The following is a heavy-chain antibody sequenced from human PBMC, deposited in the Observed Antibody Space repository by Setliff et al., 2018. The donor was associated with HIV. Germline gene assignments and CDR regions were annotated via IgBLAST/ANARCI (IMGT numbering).Heavy chain of an antibody. CDR3: ARVIPDYGDYYFDY. CDR1: GYTFTSYD. D-gene: IGHD4-17*01. J-gene: IGHJ4*02. V-gene: IGHV1-8*02. Sequence: ASVKVSCKASGYTFTSYDINWVRQATGQGLEWMGWMNPNSGGTKYAQKFQGRVTMTRHTSISTAYMQLSSLRSEDTAVYYCARVIPDYGDYYFDYWGQGTLVTVSS. CDR2: MNPNSGGT.